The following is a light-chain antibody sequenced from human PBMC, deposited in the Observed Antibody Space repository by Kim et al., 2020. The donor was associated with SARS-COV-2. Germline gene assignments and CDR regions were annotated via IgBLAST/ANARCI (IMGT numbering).Light chain of an antibody. CDR3: QSYDSSNHWV. J-gene: IGLJ3*02. Sequence: KTVTTSSSPSSGSIASTYVQWYQQRPGSAPTTVIYEDNQRPSGVPDRFSGSIDSSSNSASLTISGLKTEDEADYYCQSYDSSNHWVFGGGTQLTVL. CDR2: EDN. V-gene: IGLV6-57*03. CDR1: SGSIASTY.